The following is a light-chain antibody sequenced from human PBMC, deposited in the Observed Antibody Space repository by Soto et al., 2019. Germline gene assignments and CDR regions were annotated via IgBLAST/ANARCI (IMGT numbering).Light chain of an antibody. V-gene: IGKV2-28*01. Sequence: DIVMTQSPLSLTVTPGEPASISCRSSQSLLHSNGYNYLVWYLQKPGQSPQLLISLGSNRASGVPDRFSGSGSGTDFTLKISRVEAEDVGVYYCMQALQTPRTFGQGPKLEIK. CDR3: MQALQTPRT. CDR1: QSLLHSNGYNY. CDR2: LGS. J-gene: IGKJ2*01.